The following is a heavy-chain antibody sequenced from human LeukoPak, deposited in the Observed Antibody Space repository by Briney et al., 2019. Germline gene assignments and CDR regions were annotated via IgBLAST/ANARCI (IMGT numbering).Heavy chain of an antibody. CDR1: GFTFSSYS. Sequence: GGSLRLSCAASGFTFSSYSMNWVRQAPGKGLEWVSYISSSGNTLDYADTVKGRLTISRDNAKHSLYLQMVSLRAEDTAVYYCARLRGYSYGYGDYWGQGTLVTVSS. V-gene: IGHV3-48*04. CDR2: ISSSGNTL. D-gene: IGHD5-18*01. CDR3: ARLRGYSYGYGDY. J-gene: IGHJ4*02.